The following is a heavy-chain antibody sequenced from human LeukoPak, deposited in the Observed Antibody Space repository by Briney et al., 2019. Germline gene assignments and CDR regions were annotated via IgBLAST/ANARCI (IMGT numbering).Heavy chain of an antibody. CDR3: ARLGSSSGWSFYWYFDL. Sequence: PSETLSLTCHVSGGSMSRYYWSWIRQPPGKGLEWIGYIYYRGSANYNPSLQSRVSISEDTSKNQFSLKLSSVTAADTAVYYCARLGSSSGWSFYWYFDLWGRGTLVTVSS. CDR1: GGSMSRYY. CDR2: IYYRGSA. D-gene: IGHD6-19*01. J-gene: IGHJ2*01. V-gene: IGHV4-59*12.